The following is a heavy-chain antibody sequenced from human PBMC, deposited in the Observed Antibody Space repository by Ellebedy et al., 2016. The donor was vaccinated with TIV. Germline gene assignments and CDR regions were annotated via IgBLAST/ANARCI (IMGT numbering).Heavy chain of an antibody. CDR2: ISSSSRTI. Sequence: GGSLRLSXAASGFTFIINSLNWVRQAPGKGLEWVSYISSSSRTIYYADSVKGRFTISRDNAKNSLYLQMNSLRAEDTAVYYCAAAAGAGDDAFDIWGQGTMVTVSS. CDR1: GFTFIINS. CDR3: AAAAGAGDDAFDI. V-gene: IGHV3-48*01. D-gene: IGHD6-13*01. J-gene: IGHJ3*02.